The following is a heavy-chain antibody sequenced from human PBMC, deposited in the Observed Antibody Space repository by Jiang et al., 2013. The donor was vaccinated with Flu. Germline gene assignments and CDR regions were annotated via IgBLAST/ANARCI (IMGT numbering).Heavy chain of an antibody. D-gene: IGHD2-2*01. Sequence: QVQLVESGGGVVQPGRSLRLSCAASGFTFSSYGMHWVRQAPGKGLEWVAVISYDGSNKYYADSVKGRFTISRDNSKNTLYLQMNSLRAEDTAVYYCAKDLSLRPASGGMDVWGQGDHGHRLL. V-gene: IGHV3-30*18. CDR3: AKDLSLRPASGGMDV. CDR1: GFTFSSYG. CDR2: ISYDGSNK. J-gene: IGHJ6*02.